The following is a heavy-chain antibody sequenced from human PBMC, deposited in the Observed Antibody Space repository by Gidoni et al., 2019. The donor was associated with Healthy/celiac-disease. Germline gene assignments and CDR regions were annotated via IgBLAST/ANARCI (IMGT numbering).Heavy chain of an antibody. J-gene: IGHJ6*02. CDR2: ISSSSSYI. CDR1: GFTFSSYS. V-gene: IGHV3-21*01. D-gene: IGHD3-9*01. CDR3: ARFNPPEDILTGSYYYYGMDV. Sequence: EVQLVESGGGLVKPGGSLRLSCAASGFTFSSYSMNWVRQAPGKGLEWVSSISSSSSYIYYADSVKGRFTISRDNAKNSLYLQMNSLRAEDTAVYYCARFNPPEDILTGSYYYYGMDVWGQGTTVTVSS.